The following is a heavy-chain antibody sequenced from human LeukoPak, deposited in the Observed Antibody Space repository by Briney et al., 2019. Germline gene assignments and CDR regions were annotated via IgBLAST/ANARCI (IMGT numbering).Heavy chain of an antibody. CDR1: GFTFSSYS. CDR3: AREDDWNYEDY. J-gene: IGHJ4*02. D-gene: IGHD1-7*01. CDR2: ISGSSNTI. Sequence: GGSLRLSCAASGFTFSSYSMNWVRQAPGKGLEWVSYISGSSNTIYYVDSVKGRFTISRDNDKNSLYLQMNSLKAEDTAIYYCAREDDWNYEDYWGQGTLVTVSS. V-gene: IGHV3-48*01.